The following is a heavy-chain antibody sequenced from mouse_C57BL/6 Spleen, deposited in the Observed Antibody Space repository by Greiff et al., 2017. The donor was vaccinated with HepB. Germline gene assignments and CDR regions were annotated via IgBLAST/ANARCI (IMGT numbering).Heavy chain of an antibody. Sequence: VQRVESGAELVKPGASVKMSCKASGYTFTSYWITWVKQRPGQGLEWIGDIYPGSGSTNYNEKFKSKATLTVDTSSSTAYMQLSSLTSEDSAVYYCARGRTFDDWGQGTTLTVSS. CDR2: IYPGSGST. CDR1: GYTFTSYW. J-gene: IGHJ2*01. CDR3: ARGRTFDD. V-gene: IGHV1-55*01.